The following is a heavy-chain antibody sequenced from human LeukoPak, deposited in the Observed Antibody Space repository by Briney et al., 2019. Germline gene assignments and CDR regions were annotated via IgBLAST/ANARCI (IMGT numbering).Heavy chain of an antibody. CDR3: ARRCSGRSCPFDY. CDR1: GYSFTSYW. J-gene: IGHJ4*02. V-gene: IGHV5-10-1*01. CDR2: IDPSDSYT. D-gene: IGHD2-15*01. Sequence: KIGESLKISCEGSGYSFTSYWISWVRQMPGKGLEWMGRIDPSDSYTNYSPSFQGHVTISADKSISTAYLQWSSLKASDTAMYYCARRCSGRSCPFDYWGQGTLVTVSS.